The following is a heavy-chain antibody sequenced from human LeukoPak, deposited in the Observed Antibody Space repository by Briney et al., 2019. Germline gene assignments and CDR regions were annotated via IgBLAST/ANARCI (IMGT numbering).Heavy chain of an antibody. CDR2: TYHSGGT. D-gene: IGHD3-10*01. CDR1: GYSISSGYY. CDR3: ARQRGSGTYSAYYFDY. V-gene: IGHV4-38-2*01. J-gene: IGHJ4*02. Sequence: SETLSLTCAASGYSISSGYYWGWIRQPPGKGLEWIGSTYHSGGTYYNPSHKSRITISVDTSKNQFSLKLTSVTAADTAVYYCARQRGSGTYSAYYFDYWGQGTLVTVSS.